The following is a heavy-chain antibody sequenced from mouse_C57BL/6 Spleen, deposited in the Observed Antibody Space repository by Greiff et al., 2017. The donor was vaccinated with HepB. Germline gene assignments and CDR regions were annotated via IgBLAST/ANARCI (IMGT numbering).Heavy chain of an antibody. V-gene: IGHV1-26*01. Sequence: EVQLQQSGPELVKPGASVKISCKASGYTFTDYYMNWVKQSHGKSLEWIGDINPNNGGTSYNQKFKGKATLTVDKSSSTAYMELRSLTSEDSAVYYCARDDYYGSSDNWGQGTTLTVSS. CDR2: INPNNGGT. J-gene: IGHJ2*01. D-gene: IGHD1-1*01. CDR3: ARDDYYGSSDN. CDR1: GYTFTDYY.